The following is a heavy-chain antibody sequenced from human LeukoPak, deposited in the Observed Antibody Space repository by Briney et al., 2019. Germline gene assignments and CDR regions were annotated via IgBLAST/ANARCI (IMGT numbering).Heavy chain of an antibody. Sequence: PGGSLRLSCTASGXTFGDYAVSWVRQAPGKGLEWVGFIRSKAYGGTTEYAASVKGRFTISRDDSKSIAYLQMNSLKTEDTAVYYCTRDSSGYYYDWFDPWGQGTLVTVSS. J-gene: IGHJ5*02. CDR3: TRDSSGYYYDWFDP. CDR2: IRSKAYGGTT. CDR1: GXTFGDYA. D-gene: IGHD3-22*01. V-gene: IGHV3-49*04.